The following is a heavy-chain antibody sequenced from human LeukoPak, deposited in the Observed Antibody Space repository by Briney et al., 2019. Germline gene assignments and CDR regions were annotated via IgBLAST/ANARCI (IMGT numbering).Heavy chain of an antibody. V-gene: IGHV4-39*07. Sequence: SETLSLTCTVSGGSISSSSYYWGWIRQPPGKGLEWIGSIYYSGSTYYNPSLKSRVTISVDTSKNQFSLKLSSVTAADTAVYYCARDGGSSSWAFDYWGQGTLVTVSS. CDR1: GGSISSSSYY. D-gene: IGHD6-13*01. CDR2: IYYSGST. J-gene: IGHJ4*02. CDR3: ARDGGSSSWAFDY.